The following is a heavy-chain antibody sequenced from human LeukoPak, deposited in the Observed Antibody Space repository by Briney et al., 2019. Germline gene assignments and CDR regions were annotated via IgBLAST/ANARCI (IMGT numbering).Heavy chain of an antibody. Sequence: PGGSLRLSCAASGFIFWDYGMNWVRQAPGKGLEWVSGIGGRGGRTYYADSVQGRFTISRDNSNNTVDLQMNSLRAEDTAIYYCAKGRIAVAPYYGMDVWGRGTTVSVSS. J-gene: IGHJ6*02. D-gene: IGHD6-19*01. CDR1: GFIFWDYG. V-gene: IGHV3-23*01. CDR2: IGGRGGRT. CDR3: AKGRIAVAPYYGMDV.